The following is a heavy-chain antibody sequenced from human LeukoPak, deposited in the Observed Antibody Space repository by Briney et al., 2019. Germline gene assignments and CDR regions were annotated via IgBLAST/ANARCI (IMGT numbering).Heavy chain of an antibody. D-gene: IGHD1-14*01. CDR1: GFTFSSYS. CDR2: ITSSSSYI. V-gene: IGHV3-21*01. CDR3: ARDLTGATSYDN. Sequence: PGGSLRLSCAASGFTFSSYSMNWVRQAPGKGLEWVSSITSSSSYIYYADSVKGRFTISRDNAKNSLYLQMNSLRADDTAGYYCARDLTGATSYDNWGQGTLVTVSS. J-gene: IGHJ4*02.